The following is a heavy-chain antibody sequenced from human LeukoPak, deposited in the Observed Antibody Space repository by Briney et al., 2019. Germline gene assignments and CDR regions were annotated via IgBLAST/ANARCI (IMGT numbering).Heavy chain of an antibody. Sequence: GGSLRLSCAASGFTFSDYYMSWIRQAPGKGLEWVSYISSSGSTIYYADSVKGRFTISRDNAKNSLYLQMNSLRAEDTAVYYCAKMGIAVADYDAFDIWGQGPMVTVSS. CDR3: AKMGIAVADYDAFDI. CDR1: GFTFSDYY. D-gene: IGHD6-19*01. CDR2: ISSSGSTI. V-gene: IGHV3-11*01. J-gene: IGHJ3*02.